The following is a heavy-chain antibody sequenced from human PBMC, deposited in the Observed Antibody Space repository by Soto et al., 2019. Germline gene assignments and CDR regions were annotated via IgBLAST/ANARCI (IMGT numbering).Heavy chain of an antibody. CDR3: ARNPVTAPRTYYYYYYMDV. CDR1: GYTFTSYG. CDR2: ISAYNGNT. Sequence: ASVKVSCKASGYTFTSYGISWVRQAPGQGLEWMGWISAYNGNTNYAQKLQGRVTITTDTSTSTAYMELRSLRSDDTAVYYCARNPVTAPRTYYYYYYMDVWGKGTTVTVSS. V-gene: IGHV1-18*01. D-gene: IGHD2-21*02. J-gene: IGHJ6*03.